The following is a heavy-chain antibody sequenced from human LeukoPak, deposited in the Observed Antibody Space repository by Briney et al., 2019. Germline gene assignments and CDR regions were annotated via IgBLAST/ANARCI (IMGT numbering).Heavy chain of an antibody. Sequence: SETLSLTCTVSGYSISSGYYWGWIRQPPGKGLEWIGSNYHSGSTYYNPSLKSRVTISVDTSKNQFSLKLSSVTAADTAVYYCARFGGLLSFDPWGQGTLVTVSS. CDR3: ARFGGLLSFDP. D-gene: IGHD3-10*01. CDR1: GYSISSGYY. J-gene: IGHJ5*02. CDR2: NYHSGST. V-gene: IGHV4-38-2*02.